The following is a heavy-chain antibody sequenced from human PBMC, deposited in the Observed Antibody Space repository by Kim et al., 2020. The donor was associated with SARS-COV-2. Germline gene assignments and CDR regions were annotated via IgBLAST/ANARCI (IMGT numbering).Heavy chain of an antibody. CDR2: T. V-gene: IGHV3-23*01. J-gene: IGHJ4*02. Sequence: TYYADSVKGRFTISRDNSKNTLYLQMNSLRAEDTAVYYCAKDVQARATTYWGQGTLVTVSS. D-gene: IGHD1-1*01. CDR3: AKDVQARATTY.